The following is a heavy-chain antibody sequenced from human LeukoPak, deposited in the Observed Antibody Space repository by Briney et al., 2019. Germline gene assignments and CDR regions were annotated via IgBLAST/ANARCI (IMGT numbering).Heavy chain of an antibody. CDR2: INTNTGNP. D-gene: IGHD1-1*01. Sequence: ASVKVSCKASGYTFSTYAMNWVRQAPGQGLEWMGWINTNTGNPTYAQGFTGRFVFSLDTSVSTAYLQISSLKAEDTAVYYCARDYTVTLGTTTYFQHWGQGTLVTVSS. CDR3: ARDYTVTLGTTTYFQH. V-gene: IGHV7-4-1*02. CDR1: GYTFSTYA. J-gene: IGHJ1*01.